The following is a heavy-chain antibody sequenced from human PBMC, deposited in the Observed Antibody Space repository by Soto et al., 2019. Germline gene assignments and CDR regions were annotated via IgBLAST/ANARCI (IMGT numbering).Heavy chain of an antibody. CDR1: GYIFSTSG. CDR2: ISVYSGST. D-gene: IGHD3-16*01. Sequence: ASVKVSCKASGYIFSTSGMTWVRQAPGQGLDYMGYISVYSGSTNYAPTFQDRLSVTTDTSTNTVYMELRSLRSDDTAVYYCVRGGTPIDYWGQGTLVTVSS. J-gene: IGHJ4*02. CDR3: VRGGTPIDY. V-gene: IGHV1-18*01.